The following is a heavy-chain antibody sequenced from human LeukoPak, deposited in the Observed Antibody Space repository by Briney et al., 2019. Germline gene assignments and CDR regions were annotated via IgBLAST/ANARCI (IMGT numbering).Heavy chain of an antibody. Sequence: PGGSLRLSCAASGFTFSSYSMNWVRQAPGKGLEWVSSISSSTSYIYYADSVKGRFTISKDSAKNSLYLQMNSPRAEDTAVYYCARAGGSTVSHSDYWGQGTLVTVSS. CDR1: GFTFSSYS. CDR2: ISSSTSYI. D-gene: IGHD4-17*01. J-gene: IGHJ4*02. CDR3: ARAGGSTVSHSDY. V-gene: IGHV3-21*01.